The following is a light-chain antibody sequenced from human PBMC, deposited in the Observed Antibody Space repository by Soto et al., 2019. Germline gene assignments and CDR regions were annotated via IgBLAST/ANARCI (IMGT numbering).Light chain of an antibody. CDR3: QQNYSTPYT. V-gene: IGKV1-39*01. Sequence: DLQMTQSPSSLSASVGDRVTITCRASQSISSYLNWYQQKPGKAPKLLIYAASSLQSGVPSRFSGSGSGTEYTLTISSLQPEDFAAYYCQQNYSTPYTFGQGTKLEIK. J-gene: IGKJ2*01. CDR1: QSISSY. CDR2: AAS.